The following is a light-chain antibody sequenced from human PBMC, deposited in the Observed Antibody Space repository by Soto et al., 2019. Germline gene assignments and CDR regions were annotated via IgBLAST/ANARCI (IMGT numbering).Light chain of an antibody. V-gene: IGKV3-11*01. Sequence: TQSPSTLSAYIGDRVTITCRASQTVNSYLAWYQQKPGQAPRLLIYDASNRATGIPARFSGSGSGTDFTLTISSLEPEDFAVYYCQQRSNWPTFGQGTRLEIK. CDR1: QTVNSY. J-gene: IGKJ5*01. CDR2: DAS. CDR3: QQRSNWPT.